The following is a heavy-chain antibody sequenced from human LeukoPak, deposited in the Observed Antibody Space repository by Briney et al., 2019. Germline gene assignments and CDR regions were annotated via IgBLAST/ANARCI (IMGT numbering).Heavy chain of an antibody. J-gene: IGHJ4*02. CDR3: ARDLFGYGGY. D-gene: IGHD4/OR15-4a*01. CDR1: GFTFSSYE. CDR2: ISSSSTYI. Sequence: GGSLRLSCAASGFTFSSYEMNWVRQAPGKGLEWVSSISSSSTYIYYADSVKGRFTISRDNAKNSLYLQMNSLRAEDTAVYYCARDLFGYGGYWGQGTLVTVSS. V-gene: IGHV3-21*01.